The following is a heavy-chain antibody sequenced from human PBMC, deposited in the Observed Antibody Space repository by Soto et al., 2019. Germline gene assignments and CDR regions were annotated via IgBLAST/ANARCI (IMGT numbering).Heavy chain of an antibody. CDR1: GYTFTIYG. D-gene: IGHD6-13*01. J-gene: IGHJ6*02. Sequence: ASVKVSCTASGYTFTIYGISWVRQAPGQGLEWMGMINPSGGSTTYAQNFQGRVTMTRDTSTSTVYMDLNSLRSDDTAVYYCARATSAGNGRRVDVWGQGTTVTVSS. V-gene: IGHV1-46*01. CDR2: INPSGGST. CDR3: ARATSAGNGRRVDV.